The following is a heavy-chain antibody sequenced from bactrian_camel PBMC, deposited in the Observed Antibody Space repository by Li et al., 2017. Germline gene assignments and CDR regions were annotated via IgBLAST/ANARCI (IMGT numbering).Heavy chain of an antibody. CDR2: ISSVGMT. J-gene: IGHJ4*01. Sequence: HVQLVESGGGSVQAGGSLRLSCAASGFTFSSYWMYWVRQVPGMGLEWVSGISSVGMTYYAESVKGRFTISRDNIKNTVYLQLNSLKTEDMAVYYCAKSAEALASILAYWGQGTQVTV. CDR3: AKSAEALASILAY. CDR1: GFTFSSYW. V-gene: IGHV3S1*01.